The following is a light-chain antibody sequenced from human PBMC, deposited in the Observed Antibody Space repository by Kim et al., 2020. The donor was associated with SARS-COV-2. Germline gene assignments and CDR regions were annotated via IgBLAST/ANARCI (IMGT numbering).Light chain of an antibody. CDR2: GAS. J-gene: IGKJ1*01. CDR3: QQYNNWPPWT. CDR1: QSLSSY. Sequence: SPGERVPLPCRASQSLSSYLAWFQHKPGQAPRLLIYGASTRATGIPDRFSGSGSGTEFTLTISSLQSEDFAIYYCQQYNNWPPWTFGQGTKVDIK. V-gene: IGKV3D-15*01.